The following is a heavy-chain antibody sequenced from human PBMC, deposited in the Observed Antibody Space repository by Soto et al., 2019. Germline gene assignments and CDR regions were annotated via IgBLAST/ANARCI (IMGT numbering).Heavy chain of an antibody. CDR1: GGSISSGGYY. CDR2: IYYSGST. J-gene: IGHJ6*02. V-gene: IGHV4-31*03. D-gene: IGHD3-10*01. Sequence: PSETLSLTCTVSGGSISSGGYYWSWIRQHPGKGLEWIGYIYYSGSTYYNPSLKSRVTISVDTSKNQFSLKLSSVTAADTAVYYCARDRGPSYYYYGMDVWGQGTTVTVSS. CDR3: ARDRGPSYYYYGMDV.